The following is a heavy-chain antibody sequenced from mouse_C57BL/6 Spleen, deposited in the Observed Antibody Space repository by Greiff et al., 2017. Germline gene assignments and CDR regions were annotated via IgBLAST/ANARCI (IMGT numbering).Heavy chain of an antibody. CDR3: ARGGGTDFDY. Sequence: QVQLQQPGAELVMPGASVKLSCKASGYTFTSYWMHWVKQRPGQGLEWIGEIDPSDSYTNYNQKFKGKSTLTEDKSSSTAYMQLSSLTSEDSAVYYCARGGGTDFDYWGQGTTLTVSS. CDR1: GYTFTSYW. CDR2: IDPSDSYT. J-gene: IGHJ2*01. V-gene: IGHV1-69*01. D-gene: IGHD4-1*01.